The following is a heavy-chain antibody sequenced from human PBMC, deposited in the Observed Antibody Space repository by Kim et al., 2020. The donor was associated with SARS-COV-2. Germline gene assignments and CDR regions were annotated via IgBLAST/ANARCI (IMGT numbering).Heavy chain of an antibody. CDR3: AGGVAPVPEFTIFGGVTPLDYYGMDV. CDR1: GGTFSSYA. J-gene: IGHJ6*02. V-gene: IGHV1-69*13. CDR2: IIPIFGTA. Sequence: SVKVSCKASGGTFSSYAISWVRQAPGQGLEWMGGIIPIFGTANYAQKFQGRVTITADESTSTAYMELSSLRSEDTAVYYCAGGVAPVPEFTIFGGVTPLDYYGMDVWGQGTTVTVSS. D-gene: IGHD3-3*01.